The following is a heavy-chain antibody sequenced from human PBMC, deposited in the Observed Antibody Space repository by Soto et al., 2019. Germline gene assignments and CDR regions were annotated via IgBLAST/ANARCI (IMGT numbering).Heavy chain of an antibody. CDR1: GFTFSSYW. D-gene: IGHD2-15*01. J-gene: IGHJ4*02. Sequence: EVQLVESGGGLVQPGESLRLSCAASGFTFSSYWMHWVRQAPGKGLVWVSRINSDGSSTSYAGSVKGRFTISRDNAKDTLYLQMNSPRAEDTAVYYCVRTILVVAAATREDYWGQGTLVTVSS. V-gene: IGHV3-74*01. CDR2: INSDGSST. CDR3: VRTILVVAAATREDY.